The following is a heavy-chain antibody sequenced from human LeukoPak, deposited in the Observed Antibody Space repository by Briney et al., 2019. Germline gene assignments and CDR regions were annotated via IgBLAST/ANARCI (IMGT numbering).Heavy chain of an antibody. D-gene: IGHD3-10*01. J-gene: IGHJ5*01. Sequence: GGSLRLSCAASGFTFTNAWMNWVRQAPGKGLAWVGRIKSKGDGETTDYAAPVKGRFTMSRDDSKATVYLQMNYLEAEDTAVYYCTTDLGLTMIRGVIVSWGQGALVTVSS. V-gene: IGHV3-15*01. CDR2: IKSKGDGETT. CDR3: TTDLGLTMIRGVIVS. CDR1: GFTFTNAW.